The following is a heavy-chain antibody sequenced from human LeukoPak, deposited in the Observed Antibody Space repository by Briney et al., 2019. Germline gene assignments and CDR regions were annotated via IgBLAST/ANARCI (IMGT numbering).Heavy chain of an antibody. CDR1: GFNFNSHG. Sequence: TGGSLRLSCAASGFNFNSHGMHWVRQAPGKGLEWVALIPSDGSYTYYADSVKGRFTISRDNSKNTLSLQMNSVRPDDTAVYYCAKDRYGDYGPFDNWGQGRMVTVSS. V-gene: IGHV3-30*18. D-gene: IGHD4-17*01. J-gene: IGHJ3*02. CDR2: IPSDGSYT. CDR3: AKDRYGDYGPFDN.